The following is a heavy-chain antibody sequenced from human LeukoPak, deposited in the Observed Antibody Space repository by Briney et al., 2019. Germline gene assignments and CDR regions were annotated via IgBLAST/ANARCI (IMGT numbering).Heavy chain of an antibody. D-gene: IGHD3-3*01. CDR1: GGTFSSYA. V-gene: IGHV1-69*01. CDR2: IIPIFGTA. CDR3: ALTIFGVVTPWTFDY. Sequence: EASVKVSCKASGGTFSSYAISWVRQAPGQGVEWMGGIIPIFGTANYAQKFQGRVTITADESTSTAYMELSSLRSEDTAVYYCALTIFGVVTPWTFDYWGQGTLVTVSS. J-gene: IGHJ4*02.